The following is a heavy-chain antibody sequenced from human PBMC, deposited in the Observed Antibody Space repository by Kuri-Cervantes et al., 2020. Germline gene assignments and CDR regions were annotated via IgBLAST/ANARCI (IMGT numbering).Heavy chain of an antibody. V-gene: IGHV1-18*01. CDR2: ISAYNGDT. CDR3: ARVPYYNILTGFQRDYYSYYMDV. D-gene: IGHD3-9*01. CDR1: GYSFGRYG. Sequence: ASVKVSCKASGYSFGRYGISWVRQAPGQGLEWMGWISAYNGDTNYAQKLQGRVTMTTDTSTSTAYMELRSLRSGDTAVYYCARVPYYNILTGFQRDYYSYYMDVWGKGTTVTVSS. J-gene: IGHJ6*03.